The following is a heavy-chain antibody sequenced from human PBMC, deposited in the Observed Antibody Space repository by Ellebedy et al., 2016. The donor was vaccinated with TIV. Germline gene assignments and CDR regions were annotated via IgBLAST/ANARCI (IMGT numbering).Heavy chain of an antibody. D-gene: IGHD3-22*01. Sequence: GESLKISXAASGFTFHDYTMHWVRQVPGKGLEWVSLISWDGENTYYLESVKGRFTISRDNSKDSLYLQMNSLRTEDTAFYFCAKDTADHDISGYLGIASWGQGTLVTVPS. V-gene: IGHV3-43*01. CDR1: GFTFHDYT. CDR2: ISWDGENT. CDR3: AKDTADHDISGYLGIAS. J-gene: IGHJ4*02.